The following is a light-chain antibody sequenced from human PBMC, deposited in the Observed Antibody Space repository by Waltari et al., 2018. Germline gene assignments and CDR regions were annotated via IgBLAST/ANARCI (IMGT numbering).Light chain of an antibody. CDR3: CSYAGSHTLV. V-gene: IGLV2-23*02. J-gene: IGLJ3*02. CDR2: EVN. CDR1: SSDVGTYNL. Sequence: QSALTQPVSVSGSLGQSITISCTGTSSDVGTYNLVSWYQQYPAKAPKLMIYEVNKRPSRLSNRFSGSKTGNTASLTISGLQAEDEADYYCCSYAGSHTLVFGGGTELTVL.